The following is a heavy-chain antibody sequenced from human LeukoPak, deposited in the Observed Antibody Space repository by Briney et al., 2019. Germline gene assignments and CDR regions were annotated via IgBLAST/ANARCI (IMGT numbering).Heavy chain of an antibody. V-gene: IGHV4-4*02. CDR1: GGSISSSNW. CDR2: IYHSGST. D-gene: IGHD2-21*02. J-gene: IGHJ6*02. CDR3: ARDQVVVTATYYYYYGMDV. Sequence: SETLSLTCAVSGGSISSSNWWSWVRQPPGKGLEWIGEIYHSGSTNYDPSLKSRVTISVDKSKNQFSLKLSSVTAADTAVYYCARDQVVVTATYYYYYGMDVWGQGTTVTVSS.